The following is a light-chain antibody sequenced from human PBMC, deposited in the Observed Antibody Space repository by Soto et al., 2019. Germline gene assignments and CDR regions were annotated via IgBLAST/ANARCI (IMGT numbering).Light chain of an antibody. CDR2: SAS. CDR3: QQYGSSPYT. Sequence: DIQMTQSPSSLSASVGDSVTISCRASQSISRYLNWYQQKPGKAPKLLIFSASGLQSGVPSRFSGGGYGTEFTLTIGRLEPEDFAVYYCQQYGSSPYTFGQGTKVDIK. J-gene: IGKJ2*01. V-gene: IGKV1-39*01. CDR1: QSISRY.